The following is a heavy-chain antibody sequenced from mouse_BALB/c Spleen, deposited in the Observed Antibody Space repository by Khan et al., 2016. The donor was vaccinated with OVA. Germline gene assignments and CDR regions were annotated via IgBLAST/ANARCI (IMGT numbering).Heavy chain of an antibody. CDR3: ATLCGNTFTY. D-gene: IGHD2-1*01. V-gene: IGHV14-3*02. CDR2: IDPANGNT. CDR1: GFNFKDTY. Sequence: VQLKVSGAELVKPGASVKLSCTASGFNFKDTYMHWVKQSPEQGLEWIGRIDPANGNTKYDPKFQDKATITADTSSNTADLQLSSLTSGDTAVYYCATLCGNTFTYWGQGTLVSVSA. J-gene: IGHJ3*01.